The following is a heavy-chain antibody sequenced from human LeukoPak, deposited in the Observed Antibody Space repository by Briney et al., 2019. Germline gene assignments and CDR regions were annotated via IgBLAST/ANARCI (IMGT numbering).Heavy chain of an antibody. CDR2: ISPNGGST. J-gene: IGHJ4*02. CDR1: GFPFSSYS. CDR3: ARSVSGYTSYVENDRYDY. V-gene: IGHV3-64*01. D-gene: IGHD5-12*01. Sequence: GGSLRLSCVASGFPFSSYSMHWARQAPGKGLEYVSAISPNGGSTYYANSVRGRFTISRDNSKNTLYLQMGSLRAEDMAVYYCARSVSGYTSYVENDRYDYWGQGTLVTVSS.